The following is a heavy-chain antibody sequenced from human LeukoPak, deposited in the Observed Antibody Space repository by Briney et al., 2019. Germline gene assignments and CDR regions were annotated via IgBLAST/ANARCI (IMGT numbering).Heavy chain of an antibody. V-gene: IGHV4-34*01. J-gene: IGHJ5*02. CDR2: INESGDT. CDR1: GCTFSNYF. CDR3: TTVVGIAVVPGATEDNYFDP. Sequence: SDTLSLTCGVYGCTFSNYFWTWIRQSPAKGLEWVGEINESGDTDYNPSLKRRANISIDKSRSQFSLTLSSVTAADTAMYYCTTVVGIAVVPGATEDNYFDPWGQGTQVTVSS. D-gene: IGHD2-2*01.